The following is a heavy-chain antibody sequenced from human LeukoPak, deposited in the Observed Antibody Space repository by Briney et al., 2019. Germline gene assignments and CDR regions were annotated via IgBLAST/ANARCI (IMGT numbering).Heavy chain of an antibody. CDR2: ISSNGGST. CDR3: ARDRGDGSSWESFDY. D-gene: IGHD6-13*01. V-gene: IGHV3-64*01. Sequence: GGSLRLSCAASGFTFSSYAMHWVRQASGKGLEYVSAISSNGGSTYYANSVKGRFTISRDNSKNTLYLQMGSLRAEDMAVYYCARDRGDGSSWESFDYWGQGTLVTVSS. CDR1: GFTFSSYA. J-gene: IGHJ4*02.